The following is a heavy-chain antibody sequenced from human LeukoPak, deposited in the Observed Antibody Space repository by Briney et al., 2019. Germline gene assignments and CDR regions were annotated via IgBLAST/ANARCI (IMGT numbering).Heavy chain of an antibody. Sequence: GGSLRLSCAASGFTFSSYAMHWVRQAPGKGLEWVAVISYDGSNKYYADSVKGRFTISRDNSKNTLYLQMNSLRAEDTAVYYCAKEGAKSRWDYYYMDVWGKGTTVTVSS. CDR1: GFTFSSYA. CDR2: ISYDGSNK. V-gene: IGHV3-30-3*01. CDR3: AKEGAKSRWDYYYMDV. D-gene: IGHD4-23*01. J-gene: IGHJ6*03.